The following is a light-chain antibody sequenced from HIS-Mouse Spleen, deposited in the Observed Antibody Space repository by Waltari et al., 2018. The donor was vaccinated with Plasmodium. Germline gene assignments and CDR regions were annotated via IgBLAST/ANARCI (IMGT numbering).Light chain of an antibody. Sequence: QSALTQPPSASGSPGQSVTIPCTGTSSDVGGYTYVSWYQQHPGKAPKLMIYEVSKRPSGVPDRFSGSKSGNTASLTVSGLQAEDEADYYCSSYAGSNNFEWVFGGGTKLTVL. V-gene: IGLV2-8*01. CDR3: SSYAGSNNFEWV. CDR2: EVS. CDR1: SSDVGGYTY. J-gene: IGLJ3*02.